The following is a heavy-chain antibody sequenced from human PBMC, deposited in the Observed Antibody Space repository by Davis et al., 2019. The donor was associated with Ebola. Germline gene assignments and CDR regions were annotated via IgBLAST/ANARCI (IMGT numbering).Heavy chain of an antibody. Sequence: GGSLRLSCAASGFTFSSYWMSWVRQAPGKGLEWVANIKQDGSEKYYVDSVKGRFTISRDNAKNSLYLQMNSLKTEDTAVYYCTTWTTVVTPEVYWGQGTLVTVSS. CDR3: TTWTTVVTPEVY. CDR1: GFTFSSYW. J-gene: IGHJ4*02. D-gene: IGHD4-23*01. V-gene: IGHV3-7*03. CDR2: IKQDGSEK.